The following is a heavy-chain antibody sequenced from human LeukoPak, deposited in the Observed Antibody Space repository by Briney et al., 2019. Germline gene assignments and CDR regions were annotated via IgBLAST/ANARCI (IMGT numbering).Heavy chain of an antibody. V-gene: IGHV3-48*01. J-gene: IGHJ6*03. D-gene: IGHD6-6*01. Sequence: PGGSLRLSCAASGFTFSSYSMNWVRQAPGKGLEWVSYISSSSSTIYYADSVKGRFTISRDNAKNSLYLQMNSLRAEDTAVYYCAREYSSSGGHYYYYMDVWGKGTTVTVSS. CDR3: AREYSSSGGHYYYYMDV. CDR1: GFTFSSYS. CDR2: ISSSSSTI.